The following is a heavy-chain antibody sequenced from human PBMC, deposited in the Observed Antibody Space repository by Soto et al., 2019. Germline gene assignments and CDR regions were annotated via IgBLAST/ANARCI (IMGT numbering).Heavy chain of an antibody. J-gene: IGHJ3*02. D-gene: IGHD2-2*01. V-gene: IGHV5-51*01. CDR1: GYSFTSYW. CDR3: AREGGSGIVVVPAAIGAAFDI. Sequence: ISCKGSGYSFTSYWIGWVRQMPGKGLEWMGIIYPGDSDTRYSPSFQGQVTISADKSISTAYLQWSSLKASDTAVYYCAREGGSGIVVVPAAIGAAFDIWGQGTIVTVSS. CDR2: IYPGDSDT.